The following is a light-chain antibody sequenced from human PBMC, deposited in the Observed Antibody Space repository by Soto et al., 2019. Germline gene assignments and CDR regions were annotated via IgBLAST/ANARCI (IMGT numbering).Light chain of an antibody. Sequence: EVVLTQSPGTVSLSPRERATLSCRASQSVTSNYLAWYQQKPGQAPRLLIYAASSRATGIRDRFSGSGSGTDFSLTISILEPEDFSVYSFMQYGSSLTWTVGQGSKLEI. V-gene: IGKV3-20*01. CDR2: AAS. CDR3: MQYGSSLTWT. J-gene: IGKJ1*01. CDR1: QSVTSNY.